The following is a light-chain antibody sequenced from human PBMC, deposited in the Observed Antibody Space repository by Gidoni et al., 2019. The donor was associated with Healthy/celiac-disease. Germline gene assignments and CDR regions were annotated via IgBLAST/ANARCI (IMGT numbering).Light chain of an antibody. CDR2: KAS. J-gene: IGKJ1*01. CDR3: QQYNSYSGT. V-gene: IGKV1-5*03. CDR1: QSISSW. Sequence: DIQMTQSPSTLSASVGDRVTITCRASQSISSWLAWYQQKPGKAPKLLIYKASSLESEVPSRFSGSGSGTEFTLTISSLQPDDFATYYCQQYNSYSGTFGRGTKVEIK.